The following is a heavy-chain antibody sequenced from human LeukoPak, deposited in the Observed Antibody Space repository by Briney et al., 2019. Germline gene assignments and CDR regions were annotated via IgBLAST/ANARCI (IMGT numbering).Heavy chain of an antibody. CDR1: GGSISSYY. CDR2: IYYSGST. CDR3: ARGVPRYYDFWSGYYAADLDAFDI. V-gene: IGHV4-59*01. J-gene: IGHJ3*02. D-gene: IGHD3-3*01. Sequence: SETLSLTCTVSGGSISSYYWSWIRQPPVKGLEWIGYIYYSGSTNYNPSLKSRVTISVDTSKNQFSLKLSSVTAADTAVYYCARGVPRYYDFWSGYYAADLDAFDIWGQGTMVTVSS.